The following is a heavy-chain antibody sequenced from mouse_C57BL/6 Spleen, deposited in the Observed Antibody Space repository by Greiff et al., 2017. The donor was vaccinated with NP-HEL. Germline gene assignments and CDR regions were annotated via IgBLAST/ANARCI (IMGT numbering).Heavy chain of an antibody. Sequence: EVQVVESGGGLVKPGGSLKLSCAASGFTFSSYAMSWVRQTPEKRLEWVATISDGGSYTYYPDNVKGRFTISRDNATNNLYLQMSHLKSEDTAMYYCARDRGLIDYWGQGTTLTVSS. CDR2: ISDGGSYT. J-gene: IGHJ2*01. D-gene: IGHD2-2*01. V-gene: IGHV5-4*01. CDR1: GFTFSSYA. CDR3: ARDRGLIDY.